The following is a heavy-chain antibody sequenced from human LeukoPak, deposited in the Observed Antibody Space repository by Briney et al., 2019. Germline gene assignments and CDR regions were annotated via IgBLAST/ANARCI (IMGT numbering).Heavy chain of an antibody. CDR1: GGSISSYY. Sequence: SETLSLTCTVSGGSISSYYWSWLRQPPGKGLEWIGYIYYSGSTNYNPSLKSRVTISVDTSKNQFSLKLSSVTAADTAVYYCARVSTVVPGAFDIWGQGTMVTVSS. V-gene: IGHV4-59*01. CDR2: IYYSGST. D-gene: IGHD4-23*01. CDR3: ARVSTVVPGAFDI. J-gene: IGHJ3*02.